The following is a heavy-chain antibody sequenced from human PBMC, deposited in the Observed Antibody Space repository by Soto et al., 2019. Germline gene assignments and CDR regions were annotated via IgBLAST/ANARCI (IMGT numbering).Heavy chain of an antibody. CDR3: AGGYKITGTFDY. CDR1: GGSISSGGYY. D-gene: IGHD1-7*01. J-gene: IGHJ4*02. CDR2: IYYSGST. Sequence: QVQLQESGPGLVKPSQTLSLTCTVSGGSISSGGYYWSWIRQHPGKGLEWIGYIYYSGSTYYNPSLKSRVTISVDTSKNQFSLKLSSVTAPDTAVYYCAGGYKITGTFDYWGQGTLVTVSS. V-gene: IGHV4-31*03.